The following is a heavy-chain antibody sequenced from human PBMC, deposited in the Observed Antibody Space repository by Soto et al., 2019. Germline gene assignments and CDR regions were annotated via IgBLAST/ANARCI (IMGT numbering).Heavy chain of an antibody. CDR3: ARDKDRPQLGGNYYYILDV. D-gene: IGHD3-3*02. Sequence: QVQVEQSGAEVKKPGSSVKVSCKASGGTFTTAAISWVRQAPGQGLEWMGGIMPIFRTADYAQKFQDRVSITEDESTRTAYLELRSLRSEDTAVYYCARDKDRPQLGGNYYYILDVWGQGTTVTVSS. CDR2: IMPIFRTA. V-gene: IGHV1-69*12. CDR1: GGTFTTAA. J-gene: IGHJ6*02.